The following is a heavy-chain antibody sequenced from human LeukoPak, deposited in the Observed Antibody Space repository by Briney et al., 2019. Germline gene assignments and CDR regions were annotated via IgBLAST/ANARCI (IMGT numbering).Heavy chain of an antibody. CDR3: ARGWVWWLSGVGLLPDAFDI. D-gene: IGHD2-15*01. CDR2: IYPKDGST. CDR1: GYTFTSNY. Sequence: ASVKVSCKASGYTFTSNYMQWVRQAPGQGLEWMGMIYPKDGSTTYAQKFQGRVTITRNTSISTAYMELSSLRSEDTAVYYCARGWVWWLSGVGLLPDAFDIWGQGTMVTVSS. J-gene: IGHJ3*02. V-gene: IGHV1-46*01.